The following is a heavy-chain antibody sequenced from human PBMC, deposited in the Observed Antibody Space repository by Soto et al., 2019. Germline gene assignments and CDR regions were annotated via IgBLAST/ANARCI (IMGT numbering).Heavy chain of an antibody. CDR2: ISSSSSYI. CDR1: AFTFSSYA. D-gene: IGHD2-8*01. CDR3: ARSDLYCTNGVCYRDAFDI. Sequence: PGGSLRLSCAASAFTFSSYAMSWVRQAPGKGLEWVSSISSSSSYIYYADSVKGRFTISRDNAKNSLYLQMNSLRAEDTAVYYCARSDLYCTNGVCYRDAFDIWGQGTMVTVSS. J-gene: IGHJ3*02. V-gene: IGHV3-21*01.